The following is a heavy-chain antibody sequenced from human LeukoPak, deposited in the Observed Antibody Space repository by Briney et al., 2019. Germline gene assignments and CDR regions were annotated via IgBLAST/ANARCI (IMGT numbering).Heavy chain of an antibody. CDR2: ISSSSSYI. V-gene: IGHV3-21*01. CDR1: GFTFSSYT. J-gene: IGHJ4*02. CDR3: ARFQDTVGHFDY. Sequence: GGSRRLSCAASGFTFSSYTMNWVRQAPGKGLEWVSSISSSSSYIYYADSVKGRFTISRDNAKNSLYLHMNSLRAEDTAVYYCARFQDTVGHFDYWGQGTLVTVSS. D-gene: IGHD5-18*01.